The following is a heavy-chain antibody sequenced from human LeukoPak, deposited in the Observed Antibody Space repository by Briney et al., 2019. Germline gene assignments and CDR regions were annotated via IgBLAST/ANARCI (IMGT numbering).Heavy chain of an antibody. CDR2: INPNSGGT. CDR3: SRASTIAAPGAIPNDF. Sequence: GGSLRLSCAASGFTFSSYGMHWVRQAPEQGLEWMGWINPNSGGTNYAHKFQGRVTMTRDTSISTAYMELSSLSSDDSAVYFCSRASTIAAPGAIPNDFWGQGTLVTVSS. D-gene: IGHD6-13*01. CDR1: GFTFSSYG. V-gene: IGHV1-2*02. J-gene: IGHJ4*02.